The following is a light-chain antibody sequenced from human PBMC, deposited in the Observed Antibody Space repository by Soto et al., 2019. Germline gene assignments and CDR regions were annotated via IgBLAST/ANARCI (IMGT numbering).Light chain of an antibody. CDR1: SSDLGGYNF. CDR3: SSYTDTKYVV. CDR2: EVN. Sequence: QSVLTQPASVSGSPGQSITISCTGTSSDLGGYNFVSWYQQLPGKAPKVIIYEVNYRPSGVSDRFSGSKSDNTASLTISGLQAEDEGIYYCSSYTDTKYVVFGGGTKLTVL. J-gene: IGLJ2*01. V-gene: IGLV2-14*01.